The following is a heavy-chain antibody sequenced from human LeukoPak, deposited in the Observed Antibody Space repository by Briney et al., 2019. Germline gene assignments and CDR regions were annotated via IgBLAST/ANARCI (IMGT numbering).Heavy chain of an antibody. CDR2: IKPNSGGT. Sequence: ASVKVSCKASGYTFTGYYMHWVRQAPGQGLEWLGWIKPNSGGTNYAQKFQGRVAMTRDTSISTAYMELSRLRSDDTAVYYCARGYCSSTSCRSSNHDYWGQGTLVTVSS. CDR3: ARGYCSSTSCRSSNHDY. V-gene: IGHV1-2*02. CDR1: GYTFTGYY. D-gene: IGHD2-2*01. J-gene: IGHJ4*02.